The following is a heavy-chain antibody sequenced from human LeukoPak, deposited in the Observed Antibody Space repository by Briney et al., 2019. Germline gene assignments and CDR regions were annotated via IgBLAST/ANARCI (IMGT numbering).Heavy chain of an antibody. Sequence: SVKVSCKASGYTFTSYGISWVRQAPGQGLEWMGRIIPILGIANYAQKFQGRVTITADKSTSTAYMELSSLRSEDTAVYYCANSEYDAFDIWGQGTMVTVSS. CDR3: ANSEYDAFDI. V-gene: IGHV1-69*04. J-gene: IGHJ3*02. CDR2: IIPILGIA. D-gene: IGHD6-13*01. CDR1: GYTFTSYG.